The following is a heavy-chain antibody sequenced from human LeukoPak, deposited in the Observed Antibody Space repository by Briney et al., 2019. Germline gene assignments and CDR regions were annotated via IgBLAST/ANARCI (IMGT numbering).Heavy chain of an antibody. Sequence: PGRSLRLSCAASGFTFSSYAMHWVRQAPGKGLERVAVISYDGSNKYYADSVKGRFSISRDNSKNTLYLQMNSLRAEDTAVYYCAKEYYYDSSGYYYVWGQGTLVTVSS. CDR2: ISYDGSNK. J-gene: IGHJ4*02. CDR1: GFTFSSYA. CDR3: AKEYYYDSSGYYYV. V-gene: IGHV3-30*04. D-gene: IGHD3-22*01.